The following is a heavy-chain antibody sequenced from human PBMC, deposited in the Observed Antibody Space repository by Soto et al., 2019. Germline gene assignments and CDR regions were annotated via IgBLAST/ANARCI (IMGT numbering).Heavy chain of an antibody. D-gene: IGHD1-7*01. V-gene: IGHV1-69*06. CDR3: ARARLELRTYYYYYGLDV. J-gene: IGHJ6*02. CDR1: AGAFSSYA. Sequence: QVQLVQSGAGVMQPGSSVKVSCKASAGAFSSYAISWVRQAPGQGLEWLGVIIPIFDTSNYAQEFQGRVRITADKSTRTAYMELSSLKSEDTAIYYCARARLELRTYYYYYGLDVWGQGTTVTVSS. CDR2: IIPIFDTS.